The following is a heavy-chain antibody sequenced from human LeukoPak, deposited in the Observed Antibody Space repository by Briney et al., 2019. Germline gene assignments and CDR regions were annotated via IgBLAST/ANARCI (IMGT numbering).Heavy chain of an antibody. CDR1: GYTFPNYW. CDR3: ARFAYGSDYFPGHY. CDR2: IYPGDSNT. V-gene: IGHV5-51*01. Sequence: GESLKISCKGSGYTFPNYWIGWVRQKPRKGLEWMGIIYPGDSNTRYSPSFQGQVTISADKSISTAYLQWSSLKASDTAMYYCARFAYGSDYFPGHYWGQGTLVTVSS. J-gene: IGHJ4*02. D-gene: IGHD3-22*01.